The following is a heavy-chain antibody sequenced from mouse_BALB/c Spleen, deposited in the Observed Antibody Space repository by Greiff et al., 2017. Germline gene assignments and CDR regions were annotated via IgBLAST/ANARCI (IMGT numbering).Heavy chain of an antibody. V-gene: IGHV1S56*01. J-gene: IGHJ3*01. CDR2: IYPGNVNT. CDR3: ARGDGNFAWFAY. CDR1: GYTFTSYY. Sequence: QVQLQQSGPELVKPGASVRISCKASGYTFTSYYIHWVKQRPGQGLEWIGWIYPGNVNTKYNEKFKGKATLTADKSSSTAYMQLSSLTSEDSAVYFCARGDGNFAWFAYWGQGTLVTVSA. D-gene: IGHD2-1*01.